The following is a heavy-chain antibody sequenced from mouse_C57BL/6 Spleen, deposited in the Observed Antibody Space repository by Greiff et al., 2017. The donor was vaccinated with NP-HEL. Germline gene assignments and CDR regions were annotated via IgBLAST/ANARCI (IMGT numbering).Heavy chain of an antibody. CDR1: GYTFTSYW. J-gene: IGHJ3*01. V-gene: IGHV1-64*01. CDR3: ARGGLDDSFAY. D-gene: IGHD2-4*01. Sequence: QVQLQQPGAELVKPGASVKLSCEASGYTFTSYWMHWVKQRPGQGLEWIGMIHPNSGSTNYNEKFKSKATLTVDKSSSTAYMQLSSLPSEDSAVYYCARGGLDDSFAYWGQGTLVTVSA. CDR2: IHPNSGST.